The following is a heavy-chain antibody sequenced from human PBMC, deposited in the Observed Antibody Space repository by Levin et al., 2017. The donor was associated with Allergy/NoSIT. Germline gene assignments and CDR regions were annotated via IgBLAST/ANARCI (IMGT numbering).Heavy chain of an antibody. CDR2: IWYDGSNK. D-gene: IGHD3-10*01. CDR1: GFTFSSYG. Sequence: PGESLKISCAASGFTFSSYGLHWVRQAPGKGLEWVAVIWYDGSNKYYADSVKGRFTISRDNSKNTLYLQMNSLRAEDTAVYYCARDDDDGALDYWGQGTLVTVSS. CDR3: ARDDDDGALDY. J-gene: IGHJ4*02. V-gene: IGHV3-33*01.